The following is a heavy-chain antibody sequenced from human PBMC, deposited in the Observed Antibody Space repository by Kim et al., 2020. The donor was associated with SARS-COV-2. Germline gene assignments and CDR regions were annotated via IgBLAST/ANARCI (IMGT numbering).Heavy chain of an antibody. CDR3: AREIQSYHGSHFDL. Sequence: GGSLRLSCAASEFTVTDKYMNWVRQAPGKGLEWVSVIYAGGDTYYADSVKGRFTISRDRSKNSLYLQMNNLRAEDTAVYYCAREIQSYHGSHFDLWGRGTLLTVSS. J-gene: IGHJ2*01. V-gene: IGHV3-53*01. CDR2: IYAGGDT. D-gene: IGHD3-10*01. CDR1: EFTVTDKY.